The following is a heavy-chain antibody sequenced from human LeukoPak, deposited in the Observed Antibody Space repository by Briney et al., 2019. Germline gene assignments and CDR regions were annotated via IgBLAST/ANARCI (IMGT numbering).Heavy chain of an antibody. D-gene: IGHD3-22*01. V-gene: IGHV1-2*02. CDR2: INPRTGGT. J-gene: IGHJ4*02. CDR3: ARVPRSEYYDSSGYCDS. Sequence: GASVKVSCKASGYTFTDYFMHWVRQAPGQGLEWMGWINPRTGGTSYARKFQGRVSMTRDTSITTAFMELSRLRSDDTAVYYCARVPRSEYYDSSGYCDSWGQGTLVTVSS. CDR1: GYTFTDYF.